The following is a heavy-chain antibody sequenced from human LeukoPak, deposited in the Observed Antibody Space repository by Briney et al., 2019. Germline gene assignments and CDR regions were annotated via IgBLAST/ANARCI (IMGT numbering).Heavy chain of an antibody. CDR1: GGSITSSSNSY. Sequence: SETLSLTCAVSGGSITSSSNSYWGWIRQPPGKGLEWIGSIYHTGGTYYNSSLNSRVTISVDTSKNQFSLELTSVTSADTAVYYCARHSYGGDVVVVPAALDHWGQGTLVTVSS. J-gene: IGHJ4*02. CDR2: IYHTGGT. D-gene: IGHD2-2*01. CDR3: ARHSYGGDVVVVPAALDH. V-gene: IGHV4-39*01.